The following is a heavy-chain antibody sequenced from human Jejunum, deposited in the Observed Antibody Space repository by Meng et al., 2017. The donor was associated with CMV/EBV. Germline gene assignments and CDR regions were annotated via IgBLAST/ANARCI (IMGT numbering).Heavy chain of an antibody. Sequence: QVQLMQSGAEVKEPGSSMKVSCKSSGGSVNNYAFNWVRQAPGQGLEWMGGIIAIFKTPNYAQKFQGRLTITADESTDTSYMELTSLTSEDTAVYYCARGFLNGYQPFDYWGQGTLVTVSS. CDR2: IIAIFKTP. V-gene: IGHV1-69*12. CDR3: ARGFLNGYQPFDY. J-gene: IGHJ4*02. D-gene: IGHD5-24*01. CDR1: GGSVNNYA.